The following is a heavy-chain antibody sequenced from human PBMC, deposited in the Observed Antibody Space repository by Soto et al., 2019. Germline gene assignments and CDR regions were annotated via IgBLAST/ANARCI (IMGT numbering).Heavy chain of an antibody. CDR2: MYYIGTA. J-gene: IGHJ3*02. Sequence: SETLSLTFSGSGGFIQSYYWSWIRQPPGKGLEWIGFMYYIGTATSIPSLKSRVTMSVDTSKNQFSLNLSSLTAADTAVYYWAGHTEMARMPAFDIWGRGTMVT. CDR1: GGFIQSYY. D-gene: IGHD2-2*01. CDR3: AGHTEMARMPAFDI. V-gene: IGHV4-59*08.